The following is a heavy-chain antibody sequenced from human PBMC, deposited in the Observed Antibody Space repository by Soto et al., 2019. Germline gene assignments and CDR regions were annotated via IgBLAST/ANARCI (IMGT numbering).Heavy chain of an antibody. V-gene: IGHV3-30*18. D-gene: IGHD1-1*01. CDR1: GFTFSNYA. J-gene: IGHJ4*02. CDR3: AKDKGVFNWATSYFDY. CDR2: TSYDGNNE. Sequence: LRLSCAASGFTFSNYAMHWVRQAPGKGLEWVALTSYDGNNEYYTDSVKGRFTISRDNSKNTLFLQMNSPRPEDTAVYYCAKDKGVFNWATSYFDYWGRGALVTVSS.